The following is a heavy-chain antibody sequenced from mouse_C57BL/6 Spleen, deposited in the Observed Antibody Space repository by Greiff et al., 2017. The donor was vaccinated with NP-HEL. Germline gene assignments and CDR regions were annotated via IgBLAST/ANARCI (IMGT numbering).Heavy chain of an antibody. CDR2: ISYDGSN. D-gene: IGHD1-1*01. Sequence: EVQLQESGPGLVKPSQSLSLTCSVTGYSITSGYYWNWIRQFPGNKLEWMGYISYDGSNNYNPALKNRISITRDTSKNQFFLKLNSVTTEDTATYYCARGGLYGSSLDYWGQGTTLTVSS. CDR1: GYSITSGYY. CDR3: ARGGLYGSSLDY. V-gene: IGHV3-6*01. J-gene: IGHJ2*01.